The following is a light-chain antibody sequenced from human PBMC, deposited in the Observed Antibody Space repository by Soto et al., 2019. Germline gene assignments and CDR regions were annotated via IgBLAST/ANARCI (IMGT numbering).Light chain of an antibody. CDR1: QSIATW. V-gene: IGKV1-5*03. Sequence: DIQMTQSPSTLSASVGDRVTISCRASQSIATWLAWYQQKPGKAPKLLIYKASTLESGVPSRFSGSGSETDFTLTISSLQPDDFATYSCQQYNGYPWTFAQGTKVDI. CDR2: KAS. CDR3: QQYNGYPWT. J-gene: IGKJ1*01.